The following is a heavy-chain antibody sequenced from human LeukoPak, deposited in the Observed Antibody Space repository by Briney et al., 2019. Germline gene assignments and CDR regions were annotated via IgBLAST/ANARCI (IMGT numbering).Heavy chain of an antibody. CDR1: GGTFSSYA. CDR2: IIPILGIA. Sequence: PVKVSCKASGGTFSSYAISWVRQAPGQGLEWMGRIIPILGIANYAQKFQGRVTITADKSTSTAYMELSSLRSEDTAVYYCARVVPECAFDIWGQGTMVTVSS. V-gene: IGHV1-69*04. CDR3: ARVVPECAFDI. D-gene: IGHD2-2*01. J-gene: IGHJ3*02.